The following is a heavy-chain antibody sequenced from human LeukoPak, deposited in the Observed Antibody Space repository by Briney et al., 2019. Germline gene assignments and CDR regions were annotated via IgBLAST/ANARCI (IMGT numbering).Heavy chain of an antibody. CDR1: GYTFSSYS. CDR2: ISSSSTI. J-gene: IGHJ3*02. V-gene: IGHV3-48*01. CDR3: TRDGYGFDI. Sequence: GGSLRLSCAASGYTFSSYSMNWVRQAPGKGLEWVSYISSSSTIYYADSVKGRFTISRDNAKNSLYLQMNSLRAEDTAVYYCTRDGYGFDIWGQGTMVTVSS.